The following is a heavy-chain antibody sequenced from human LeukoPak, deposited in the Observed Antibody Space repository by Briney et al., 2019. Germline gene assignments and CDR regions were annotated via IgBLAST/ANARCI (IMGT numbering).Heavy chain of an antibody. V-gene: IGHV1-69*04. J-gene: IGHJ6*02. D-gene: IGHD6-13*01. Sequence: GASVKVSCKASGYTFTSYGISWVRQAPGQGLEWMGRIIPILGIANYAQKFQGRVTITADKSTSTAYMELSSLRSEDTAVYYCARDPRSRGTYYYYGMDVWGQGTTVTVSS. CDR1: GYTFTSYG. CDR3: ARDPRSRGTYYYYGMDV. CDR2: IIPILGIA.